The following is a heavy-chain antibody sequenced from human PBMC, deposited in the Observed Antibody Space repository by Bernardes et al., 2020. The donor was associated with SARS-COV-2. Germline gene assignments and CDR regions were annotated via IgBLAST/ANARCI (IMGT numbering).Heavy chain of an antibody. J-gene: IGHJ3*02. CDR1: GYSFTNNW. Sequence: GESLKISCEASGYSFTNNWIAWVRQVPGKGLEWMATMNPGDSDTRYNPSFQGQVTISADNSINTAYLQWRSLKASDTAVYYCASHRSKFDGTDPSYALDIWGQGTTVTVSS. V-gene: IGHV5-51*01. CDR2: MNPGDSDT. CDR3: ASHRSKFDGTDPSYALDI. D-gene: IGHD3-9*01.